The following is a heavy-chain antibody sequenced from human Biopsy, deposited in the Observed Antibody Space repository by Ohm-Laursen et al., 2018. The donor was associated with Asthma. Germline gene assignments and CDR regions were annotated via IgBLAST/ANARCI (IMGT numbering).Heavy chain of an antibody. CDR1: GYTFTDYS. J-gene: IGHJ6*02. V-gene: IGHV1-2*06. Sequence: ASVKVSCKASGYTFTDYSIHWVRQAPGQGLEWMGRINPNSGNTHYAHKFQGRVTMTRDTSISTVYMELTSLRSDDTAVYYCARAPQPQNYGSGNAQYGLDVWGQGTTVTVSS. CDR3: ARAPQPQNYGSGNAQYGLDV. D-gene: IGHD3-10*01. CDR2: INPNSGNT.